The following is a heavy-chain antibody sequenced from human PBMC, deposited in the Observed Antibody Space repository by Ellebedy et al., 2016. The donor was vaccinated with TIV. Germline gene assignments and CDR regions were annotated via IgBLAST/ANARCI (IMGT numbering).Heavy chain of an antibody. V-gene: IGHV3-7*01. CDR1: GFTFSSYW. D-gene: IGHD6-19*01. CDR2: ITQDGSDK. Sequence: GESLKISCAASGFTFSSYWMSCVRQAPGKGLEWVANITQDGSDKSYVYSVKGRFTISRDKARNSLYLQMNSLRVADTAVNYCVRDSRRGYSSRFDPWGQGTLVTVYS. CDR3: VRDSRRGYSSRFDP. J-gene: IGHJ5*02.